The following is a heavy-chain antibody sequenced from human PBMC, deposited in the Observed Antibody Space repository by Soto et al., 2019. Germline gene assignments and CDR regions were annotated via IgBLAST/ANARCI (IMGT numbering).Heavy chain of an antibody. V-gene: IGHV3-48*01. CDR2: ISSRSSTI. Sequence: VQLVESGGGLVQPGGSLRLSCAASGFTFSSYSMNWVRQAPGKGLAWVSYISSRSSTIYYADSVKGRFTISRDNAKNSLYLQMNSLRAEDTAVYYCARHPERIAQIGGFDPWGQGTLVTVSA. CDR3: ARHPERIAQIGGFDP. CDR1: GFTFSSYS. J-gene: IGHJ5*02. D-gene: IGHD6-13*01.